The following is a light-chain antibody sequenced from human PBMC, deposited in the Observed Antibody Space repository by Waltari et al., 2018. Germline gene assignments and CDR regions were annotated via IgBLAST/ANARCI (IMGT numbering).Light chain of an antibody. Sequence: DIVMTQSPDSLAVSLGERATINCKSSQSVLYNSNNKNYLAWFQQKPGQPPKLLIYWASTREPGDPDRFSGSGSGTDFTRTISGLQAEDVAVYYCQQYYTTMWTFGRGTKVEI. V-gene: IGKV4-1*01. CDR1: QSVLYNSNNKNY. CDR2: WAS. J-gene: IGKJ1*01. CDR3: QQYYTTMWT.